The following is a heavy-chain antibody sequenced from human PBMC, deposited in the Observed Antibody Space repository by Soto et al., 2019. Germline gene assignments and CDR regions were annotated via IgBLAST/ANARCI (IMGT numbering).Heavy chain of an antibody. CDR1: GFTFSSYA. Sequence: PGGSLRLSCAASGFTFSSYAMSWVRQAPGKGLEWVSAISGSGGSTYYADSVKGRFTISRDNSKNTLYLQMNSLRAEDTAVYYCAKDPPNNDYGDHFGLTDYWGQGTLVTVSS. D-gene: IGHD4-17*01. CDR3: AKDPPNNDYGDHFGLTDY. V-gene: IGHV3-23*01. J-gene: IGHJ4*02. CDR2: ISGSGGST.